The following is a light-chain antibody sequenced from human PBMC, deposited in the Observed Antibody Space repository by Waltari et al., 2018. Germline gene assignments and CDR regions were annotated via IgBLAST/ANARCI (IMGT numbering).Light chain of an antibody. J-gene: IGKJ1*01. CDR1: ESVSAW. CDR3: QQYSSDSRT. V-gene: IGKV1-5*03. CDR2: KAS. Sequence: DILMTQSPSTLLASVGERVTITCRARESVSAWLAWYQQEPGKAPKLLIYKASTLQSGVPSRFSGSGSGTEFTLTISSLQAQDFATYFCQQYSSDSRTFGQGTKVEIK.